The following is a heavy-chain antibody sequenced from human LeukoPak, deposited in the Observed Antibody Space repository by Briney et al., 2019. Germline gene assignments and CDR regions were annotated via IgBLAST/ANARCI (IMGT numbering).Heavy chain of an antibody. CDR2: LSGSGTTT. V-gene: IGHV3-23*01. Sequence: GGSLRLSCAASGFTFSDYAMSWVRQVPGKGLEWVSTLSGSGTTTFYANSVKGRFTISRDSSKNTLYLQMNSLRAADTALYYCTKDYDTVGYYSSDYWGQGTLVTVSP. CDR1: GFTFSDYA. D-gene: IGHD3-22*01. J-gene: IGHJ4*02. CDR3: TKDYDTVGYYSSDY.